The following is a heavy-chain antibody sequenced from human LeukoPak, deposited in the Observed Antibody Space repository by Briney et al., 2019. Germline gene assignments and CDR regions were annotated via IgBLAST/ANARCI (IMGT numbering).Heavy chain of an antibody. CDR3: ARVGATVVTPDFDY. V-gene: IGHV1-46*01. CDR2: INPSGSSA. CDR1: GYSFTSYY. Sequence: ASVKVSCKASGYSFTSYYMHWVRQAPGQGLEWMGFINPSGSSAAYAQKFQGRLTMTRDMFTSTDYMELTSLTSDDTAVYYCARVGATVVTPDFDYWGQGTLVTVSS. D-gene: IGHD4-23*01. J-gene: IGHJ4*02.